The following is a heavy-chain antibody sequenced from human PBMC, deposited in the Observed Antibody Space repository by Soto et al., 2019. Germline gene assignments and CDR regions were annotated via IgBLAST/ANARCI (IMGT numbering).Heavy chain of an antibody. D-gene: IGHD2-21*02. CDR3: ARDASCGGDCPDAFDT. CDR1: GFTFSSYS. CDR2: ISSSSSTI. J-gene: IGHJ3*02. V-gene: IGHV3-48*02. Sequence: GGSLRLSCAASGFTFSSYSMNWVRQAPGKGLEWVSYISSSSSTIYYADSVKGRFTISRDNAKNSLYLQMNSLRDEDTAVYYCARDASCGGDCPDAFDTWGQGTMVTVSS.